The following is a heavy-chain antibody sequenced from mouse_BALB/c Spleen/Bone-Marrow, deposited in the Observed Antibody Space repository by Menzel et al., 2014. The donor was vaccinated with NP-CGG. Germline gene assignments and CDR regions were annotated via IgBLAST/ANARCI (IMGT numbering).Heavy chain of an antibody. J-gene: IGHJ2*01. D-gene: IGHD2-3*01. CDR1: GYTFTDYT. Sequence: DVQLQESGPELVKPGASVKISCKTSGYTFTDYTLHWVKQSHGKSLEWIGGVNPNIGGTSHNQKFKGKASLTVNKSSTTAYMELRSLTSEDSAVYYCARGRWYYWGQGTTLTVSS. V-gene: IGHV1-22*01. CDR3: ARGRWYY. CDR2: VNPNIGGT.